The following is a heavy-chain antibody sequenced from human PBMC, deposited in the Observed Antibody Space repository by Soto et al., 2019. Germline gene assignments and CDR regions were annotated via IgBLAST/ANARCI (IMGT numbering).Heavy chain of an antibody. V-gene: IGHV5-10-1*01. Sequence: GESLKISCKGSGYSFTSYWISWVRQMPGKGLEWMGRIDPSDSYTNYSPSFQGHVTISADKSISTAYLQWSSLKASDTAMYYCARSLVSGWPGVYYYYGMDVWGQGTTVTVSS. CDR3: ARSLVSGWPGVYYYYGMDV. CDR1: GYSFTSYW. D-gene: IGHD6-19*01. J-gene: IGHJ6*02. CDR2: IDPSDSYT.